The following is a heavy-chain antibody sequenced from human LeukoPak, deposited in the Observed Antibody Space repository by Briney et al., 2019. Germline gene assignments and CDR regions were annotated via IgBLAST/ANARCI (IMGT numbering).Heavy chain of an antibody. V-gene: IGHV1-69*13. CDR2: IIPIFGTA. CDR1: GGTFSSYA. D-gene: IGHD2-21*02. J-gene: IGHJ4*02. CDR3: ASPLAYCGGDCYHLFDY. Sequence: SVKVSCKASGGTFSSYAISWVRQAPGQGLEWMGGIIPIFGTANYAQKLQGRVTITADESTSTAYMELSSLRSEDTAVYYCASPLAYCGGDCYHLFDYWGQGTLVTVSS.